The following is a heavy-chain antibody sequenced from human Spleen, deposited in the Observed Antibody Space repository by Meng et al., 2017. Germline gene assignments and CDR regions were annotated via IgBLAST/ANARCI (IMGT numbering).Heavy chain of an antibody. Sequence: QGQLKRWVAGLLMPSETLSLTCVVSGGSFSDYYWSWIRQPPGKGLEWIGEINHSGSTNYNPSLESRATISVDTSQNNLSLKLSSVTAADSAVYYCARGPTTMAHDFDYWGQGTLVTVSS. J-gene: IGHJ4*02. V-gene: IGHV4-34*01. CDR3: ARGPTTMAHDFDY. D-gene: IGHD4-11*01. CDR2: INHSGST. CDR1: GGSFSDYY.